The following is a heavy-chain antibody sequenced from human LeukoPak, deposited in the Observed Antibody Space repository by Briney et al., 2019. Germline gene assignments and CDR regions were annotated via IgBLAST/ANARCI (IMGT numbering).Heavy chain of an antibody. CDR1: GGSISSSHYY. J-gene: IGHJ6*03. Sequence: SETLSLTCTVSGGSISSSHYYWGWIRQPPGKGLEWIGTIYYSGTTYYNPSLESRVTMSEDTSKNQFSLTLRSVTATDTAVYYCARQVSDYYYYYIDVWGKGTTVTVSS. CDR3: ARQVSDYYYYYIDV. CDR2: IYYSGTT. V-gene: IGHV4-39*01.